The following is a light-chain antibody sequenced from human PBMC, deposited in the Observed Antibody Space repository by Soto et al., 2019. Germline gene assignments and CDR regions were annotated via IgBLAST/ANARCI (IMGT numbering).Light chain of an antibody. CDR1: QSINRN. J-gene: IGKJ4*01. CDR3: QQHHKWPLT. V-gene: IGKV3-15*01. Sequence: EIVMTQSPATLSVSPGERATLSCRASQSINRNLAWYQQKPGQAPRLLIYGASSRATGIPDRFSGSGSDTEFTLTISSLQSEDFAVYHCQQHHKWPLTFGGGTKVEI. CDR2: GAS.